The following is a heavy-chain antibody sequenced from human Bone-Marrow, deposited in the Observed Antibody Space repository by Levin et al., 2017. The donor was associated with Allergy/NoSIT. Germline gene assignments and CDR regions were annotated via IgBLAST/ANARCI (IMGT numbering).Heavy chain of an antibody. CDR3: ARVSDYYDSSGYYRANAFDI. J-gene: IGHJ3*02. V-gene: IGHV1-18*01. D-gene: IGHD3-22*01. CDR1: GYTFTSYG. CDR2: ISAYNGNT. Sequence: GESLKISCKASGYTFTSYGISWVRQAPGQGLEWMGWISAYNGNTNYAQKLQGRVTMTTDTSTSTAYMELRSLRSDDTAVYYCARVSDYYDSSGYYRANAFDIWGQGTMVTVSS.